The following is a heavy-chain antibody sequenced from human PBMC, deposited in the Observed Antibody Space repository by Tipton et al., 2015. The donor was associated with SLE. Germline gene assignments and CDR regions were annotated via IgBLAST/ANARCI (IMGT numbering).Heavy chain of an antibody. V-gene: IGHV3-48*03. Sequence: SLRLSCAASGFDFSTYEMNWVRQAPGKGLEWISYISSSGTAVKYADSVKGRFTMSRDNARNSLHLQMNSLRVEDTAVYYCVKDRLYLWFDPWGLGTLVTVSS. CDR2: ISSSGTAV. CDR1: GFDFSTYE. D-gene: IGHD3-3*01. CDR3: VKDRLYLWFDP. J-gene: IGHJ5*02.